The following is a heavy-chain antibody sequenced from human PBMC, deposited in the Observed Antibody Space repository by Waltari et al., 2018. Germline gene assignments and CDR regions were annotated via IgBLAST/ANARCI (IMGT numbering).Heavy chain of an antibody. CDR2: VSSSSSTI. CDR1: GFTFSSYS. CDR3: ARGGVHSSGYYKYFQH. V-gene: IGHV3-48*01. Sequence: EVQLVESGGGLVQPGGSLRLSCAASGFTFSSYSMNWVRQAPGKVLECVSYVSSSSSTIYYADSVKGRVSISRDNAKNSLYLQMNSLRAEDTAVYYCARGGVHSSGYYKYFQHWGQGTLVTVSS. J-gene: IGHJ1*01. D-gene: IGHD3-22*01.